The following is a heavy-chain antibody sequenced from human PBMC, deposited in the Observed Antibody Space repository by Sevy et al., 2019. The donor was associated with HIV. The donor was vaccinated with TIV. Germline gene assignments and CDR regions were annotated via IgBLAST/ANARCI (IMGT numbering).Heavy chain of an antibody. CDR2: ISGSSSHT. CDR3: ARDWRGDYSLFDY. Sequence: GGSLRLSCAASGFTFSDFYMSWIRQAPGKGLEWISYISGSSSHTHYADSVKGRFTISRDNARTSLYLQMHSLRAEDTAVCYCARDWRGDYSLFDYWGQGTLVTVSS. D-gene: IGHD2-21*01. CDR1: GFTFSDFY. V-gene: IGHV3-11*06. J-gene: IGHJ4*02.